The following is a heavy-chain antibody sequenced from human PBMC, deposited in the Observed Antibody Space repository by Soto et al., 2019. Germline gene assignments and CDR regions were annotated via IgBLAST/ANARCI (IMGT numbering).Heavy chain of an antibody. Sequence: QLQLQESGSGLVKPSQTLSLTCAVSGGSISSGGYSWSWIRQPPGKGLEWIGYIYHSGSTYYNPAPKSRVTLSVDRSKNQCSRKLSSVTAADTAVYYCAGGTAARPLGYWGQGTLVTVSS. D-gene: IGHD6-6*01. V-gene: IGHV4-30-2*01. CDR1: GGSISSGGYS. J-gene: IGHJ4*02. CDR2: IYHSGST. CDR3: AGGTAARPLGY.